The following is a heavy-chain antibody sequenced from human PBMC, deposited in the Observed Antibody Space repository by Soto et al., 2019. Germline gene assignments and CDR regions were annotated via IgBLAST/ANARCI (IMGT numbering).Heavy chain of an antibody. CDR3: ARSRGSSIYYFDY. J-gene: IGHJ4*02. V-gene: IGHV4-59*01. Sequence: PSETLSLTCTVSGGSISSYYWSWIRQPPGKGLEWIGYIYYSGSTSYNPSLKSRVTISVDTSKNQFSLKLSSVTAADTAVYYCARSRGSSIYYFDYWGQGTLVTVSS. D-gene: IGHD6-6*01. CDR1: GGSISSYY. CDR2: IYYSGST.